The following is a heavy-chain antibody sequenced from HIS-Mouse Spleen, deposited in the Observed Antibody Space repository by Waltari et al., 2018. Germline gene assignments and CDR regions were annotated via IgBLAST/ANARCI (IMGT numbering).Heavy chain of an antibody. CDR2: INHSGST. J-gene: IGHJ3*02. D-gene: IGHD1-7*01. CDR3: ARDLITGTTAFDI. CDR1: GGSIRGYH. V-gene: IGHV4-34*01. Sequence: QVQLQQWGGGLLEPSETPSRTCAVSGGSIRGYHWRWIRQPPGKGLEWTGEINHSGSTNYNPSLKSRVTISVDTSKNQFSLKLSSVTAADTAVYYCARDLITGTTAFDIWGQGTMVTVSS.